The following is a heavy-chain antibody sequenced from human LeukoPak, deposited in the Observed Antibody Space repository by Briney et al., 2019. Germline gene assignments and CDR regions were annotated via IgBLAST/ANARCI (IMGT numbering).Heavy chain of an antibody. Sequence: GASVKVSCKASGGSFSSYAISWVRQAPGQGLEWMGGIIPIFGTANYAQKFQGRVTITADESTSTAYMELSSLRSEDTAVYYCAMGGSGAFDIWGQGTMVTVSS. CDR1: GGSFSSYA. J-gene: IGHJ3*02. CDR2: IIPIFGTA. D-gene: IGHD3-16*01. CDR3: AMGGSGAFDI. V-gene: IGHV1-69*13.